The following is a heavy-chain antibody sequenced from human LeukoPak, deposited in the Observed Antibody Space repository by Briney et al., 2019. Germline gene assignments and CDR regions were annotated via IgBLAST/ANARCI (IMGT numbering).Heavy chain of an antibody. J-gene: IGHJ6*01. Sequence: SVKVSCKASGYTLTIYYMHSVPHAPGQGLERMGIINPSGGRTTYPQKFQGRVTMTRDTSTSTVYMELSSLRSEHTALNSWARAAVNGMDVWGKGTTVTVSS. V-gene: IGHV1-46*01. CDR2: INPSGGRT. CDR1: GYTLTIYY. CDR3: ARAAVNGMDV. D-gene: IGHD4-23*01.